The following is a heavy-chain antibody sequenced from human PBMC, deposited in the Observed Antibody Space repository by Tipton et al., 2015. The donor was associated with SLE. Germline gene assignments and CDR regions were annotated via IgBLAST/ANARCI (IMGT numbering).Heavy chain of an antibody. Sequence: TLSLTCVVSGGSISSGGYSWSWIRQTPGKGLEWIGYIYHSGSTNYNPSLKSRVTISVDTSKKQFSLKLRSVTAADTAVYYCARGIVAAFFYWGQGTLVTVSS. CDR3: ARGIVAAFFY. CDR2: IYHSGST. CDR1: GGSISSGGYS. J-gene: IGHJ4*02. V-gene: IGHV4-30-2*01. D-gene: IGHD6-6*01.